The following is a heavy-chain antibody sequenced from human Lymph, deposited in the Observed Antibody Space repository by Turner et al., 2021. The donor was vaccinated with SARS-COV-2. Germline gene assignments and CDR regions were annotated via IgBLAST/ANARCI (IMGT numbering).Heavy chain of an antibody. CDR3: AKVRSIFGVVIGGMDV. CDR1: VFNFSSYG. V-gene: IGHV3-30*18. D-gene: IGHD3-3*01. Sequence: QVQLVESGGVVVQPGRSLRLSCAASVFNFSSYGMHGVRQAPGKGLEWVAVRSYDGSNKYYADSVKGRFTITRDNSKNTLYLQMNSLRAEDTAVYYCAKVRSIFGVVIGGMDVWGQGTTVTVSS. CDR2: RSYDGSNK. J-gene: IGHJ6*02.